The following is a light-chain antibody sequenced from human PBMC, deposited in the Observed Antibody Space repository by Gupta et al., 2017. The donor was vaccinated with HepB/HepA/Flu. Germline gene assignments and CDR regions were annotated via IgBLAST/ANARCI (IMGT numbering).Light chain of an antibody. CDR2: DVS. V-gene: IGLV2-14*03. CDR1: SNDVGDYNY. Sequence: QSALTQHASMPGSPEQSITISCTGTSNDVGDYNYVSWYQQHPGKAPKLMIYDVSNRPSGVSNRFSGSKSGNTASLTISGLQAEDEADYYCNSYTSSDSYMFGTGTKVTVL. CDR3: NSYTSSDSYM. J-gene: IGLJ1*01.